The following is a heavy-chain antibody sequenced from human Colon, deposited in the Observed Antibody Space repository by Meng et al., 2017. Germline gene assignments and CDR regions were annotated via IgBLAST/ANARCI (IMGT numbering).Heavy chain of an antibody. Sequence: QLQLQESGPGLVRRSETLSLTCTFSGVRSGGVFYWNSIRQVPGKGLEWIGYSYYSGTTYYNPSLKGRATISVDTPKLQFSLNLTSVTAADTGVYYCAEGWTRHRWGQGTLVTVSS. CDR3: AEGWTRHR. J-gene: IGHJ4*02. D-gene: IGHD2-15*01. V-gene: IGHV4-31*03. CDR2: SYYSGTT. CDR1: GVRSGGVFY.